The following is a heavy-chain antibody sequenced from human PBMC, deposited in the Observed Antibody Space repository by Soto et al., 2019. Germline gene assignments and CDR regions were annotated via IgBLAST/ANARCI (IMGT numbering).Heavy chain of an antibody. CDR3: ARGGYCSSTSCQGPDAFDI. CDR2: IKQDGSEK. Sequence: PGGSLRLSCAASGFTFSSYWMSWVRQAPGKGLEWVANIKQDGSEKYYVDSVKGRFTISRDNAKNSLYPQMNSLRAEDTAVYYCARGGYCSSTSCQGPDAFDIWGQGTMVTVSS. CDR1: GFTFSSYW. D-gene: IGHD2-2*01. J-gene: IGHJ3*02. V-gene: IGHV3-7*03.